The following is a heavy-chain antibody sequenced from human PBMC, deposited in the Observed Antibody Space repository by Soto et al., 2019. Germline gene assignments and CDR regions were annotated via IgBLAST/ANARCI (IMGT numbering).Heavy chain of an antibody. CDR2: IYDNRTF. J-gene: IGHJ4*02. V-gene: IGHV4-61*01. D-gene: IGHD2-2*01. CDR3: ARVPRWYTSWHYFDV. Sequence: SETLSLTCTVSGGSVSSGSFYWSWIRQPPGKGLEWIGFIYDNRTFNYNPSLKSRVTISVDTSKHQFSLKLSSVTAADTAVYYCARVPRWYTSWHYFDVWGQGALVTVSS. CDR1: GGSVSSGSFY.